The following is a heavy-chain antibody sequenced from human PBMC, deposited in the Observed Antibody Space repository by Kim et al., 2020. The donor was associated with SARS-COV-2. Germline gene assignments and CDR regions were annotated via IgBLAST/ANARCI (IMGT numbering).Heavy chain of an antibody. CDR2: IYPGDSDT. J-gene: IGHJ6*02. V-gene: IGHV5-51*01. CDR1: GYSFTSYW. CDR3: ARLNGPYYYYYGMDV. Sequence: GESLKISCKGSGYSFTSYWIGWVRQMPRKGPEWMGIIYPGDSDTRYSPSFQGQVTISADKSISTAYLQWSSLKASDTAMYYCARLNGPYYYYYGMDVWGQGTTVTVSS.